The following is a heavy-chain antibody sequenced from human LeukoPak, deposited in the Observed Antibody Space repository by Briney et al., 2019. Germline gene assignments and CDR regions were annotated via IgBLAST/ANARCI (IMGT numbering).Heavy chain of an antibody. V-gene: IGHV1-18*01. Sequence: ASVKASCKASGYTFSTYGISWVRQAPGQGLEWMGWISAYTGNTNYAQNVQGRVTMTTDTSTSTAYLELRSLRSDDTAVYYCARDCGNCGGAPDDTFDIWGQGTMVTVSS. D-gene: IGHD2-21*01. CDR2: ISAYTGNT. CDR1: GYTFSTYG. J-gene: IGHJ3*02. CDR3: ARDCGNCGGAPDDTFDI.